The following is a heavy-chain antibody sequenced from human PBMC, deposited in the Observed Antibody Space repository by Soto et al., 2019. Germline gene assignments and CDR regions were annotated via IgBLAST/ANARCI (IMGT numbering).Heavy chain of an antibody. CDR1: GFPFSSYG. V-gene: IGHV3-33*01. J-gene: IGHJ4*02. CDR2: IWYDGSNK. CDR3: ARDHIALDY. D-gene: IGHD6-13*01. Sequence: PGGSLRLSCAASGFPFSSYGMHWVRQAPGKGLEWVAVIWYDGSNKYYADSVKGRFTISRDNSKKTVYLQMNSLRAEDTAVYYCARDHIALDYWGQGTQVTVSS.